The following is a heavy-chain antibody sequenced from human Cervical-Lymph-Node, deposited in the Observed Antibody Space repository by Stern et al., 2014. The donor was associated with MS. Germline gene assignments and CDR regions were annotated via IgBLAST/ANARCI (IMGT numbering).Heavy chain of an antibody. CDR3: ATGYYDSSGYYPRF. J-gene: IGHJ4*02. Sequence: QVQLVQSGAEVKKPGASVTVSCKVSGYTLTELSFHWVRQAPGKGLEWMGGFDPLDGETIYAQKFRGRVTMTVDSSPDTASMDLSSLTSEDTAVYYCATGYYDSSGYYPRFWGQGTLVTVSS. V-gene: IGHV1-24*01. CDR2: FDPLDGET. D-gene: IGHD3-22*01. CDR1: GYTLTELS.